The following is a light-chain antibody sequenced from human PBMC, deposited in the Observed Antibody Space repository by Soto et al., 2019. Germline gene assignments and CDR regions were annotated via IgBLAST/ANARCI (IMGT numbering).Light chain of an antibody. V-gene: IGLV2-11*01. Sequence: QSALTQPASVSGSPGQSITISCTGTSSDVGGYNHVSWYQQHPGKAPKLMIYDVSKRPSGVPDRFSGSKSGNTASLTISGLQAEDEADYYCCSYAGSYTGVFGGGTKLTVL. CDR1: SSDVGGYNH. J-gene: IGLJ3*02. CDR2: DVS. CDR3: CSYAGSYTGV.